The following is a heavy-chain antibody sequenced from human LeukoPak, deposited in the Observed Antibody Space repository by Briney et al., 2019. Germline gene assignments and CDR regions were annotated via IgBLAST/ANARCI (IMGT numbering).Heavy chain of an antibody. CDR1: GFTFSSYW. V-gene: IGHV3-7*01. CDR2: IKQDGSEK. D-gene: IGHD5-18*01. J-gene: IGHJ1*01. CDR3: VRTDFYGYWLEH. Sequence: GGSLRLSCAASGFTFSSYWMTWVRQAPGKGLEWVANIKQDGSEKYYVDSVKGRFTISRDNAKNSLYLQMNCLRAEDTAVYYCVRTDFYGYWLEHWGQGTLVTVSS.